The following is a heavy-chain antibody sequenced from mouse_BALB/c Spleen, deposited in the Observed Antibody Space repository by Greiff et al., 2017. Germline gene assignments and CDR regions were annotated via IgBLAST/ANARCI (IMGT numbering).Heavy chain of an antibody. V-gene: IGHV5-9-4*01. CDR1: GFTFSSYA. Sequence: DVMLVESGGGLVKPGGSLKLSCAASGFTFSSYAMSWVRQSPEKRLEWVAEISSGGSYTYYPDTVTGRFTISRDNAKNTLYLEMSSLRSEDTAMYYCARERDPYAMDYWGQGTSVTVSS. CDR2: ISSGGSYT. CDR3: ARERDPYAMDY. J-gene: IGHJ4*01. D-gene: IGHD3-3*01.